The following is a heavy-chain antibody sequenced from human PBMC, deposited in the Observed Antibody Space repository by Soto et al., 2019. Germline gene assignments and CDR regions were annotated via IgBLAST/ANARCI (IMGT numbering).Heavy chain of an antibody. CDR2: IGWDDVK. CDR3: TRTLCRQYNYAEHDY. Sequence: GSGPTLVNPTQTLTLTCTFSGFSLSTSGLCVSWIRQPPGKALEWLALIGWDDVKRYSTSLKTRLTISKDTSKNQVVLTMTNMDPVDTATYYCTRTLCRQYNYAEHDYWGQGTLVTVSS. D-gene: IGHD5-18*01. CDR1: GFSLSTSGLC. V-gene: IGHV2-70*13. J-gene: IGHJ4*02.